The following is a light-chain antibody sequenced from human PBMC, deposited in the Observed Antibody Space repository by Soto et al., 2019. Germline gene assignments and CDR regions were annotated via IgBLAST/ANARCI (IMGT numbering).Light chain of an antibody. CDR2: SAS. Sequence: DIQVTQSPSSLSAPVGDSVTITCRTSQRIGTFVNWYQQRQGRAPKLLIYSASTLQSGVPSRFSAGGSGTDFTLTITSLQPEDSATYYCQLSNNVWTFGQGTKVDIK. V-gene: IGKV1-39*01. CDR3: QLSNNVWT. J-gene: IGKJ1*01. CDR1: QRIGTF.